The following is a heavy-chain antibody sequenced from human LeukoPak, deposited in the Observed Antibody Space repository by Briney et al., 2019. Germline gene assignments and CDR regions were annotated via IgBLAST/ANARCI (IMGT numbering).Heavy chain of an antibody. J-gene: IGHJ4*02. CDR3: ARPSPPGDGYNPPDH. Sequence: GGSLRLSCVVSGFNFDNFAMHWVRQPLGKGLEWVAVISHDGRTKYYADSMKGRITISRDNSKNTLFLQMNNLRSEDTAVYFCARPSPPGDGYNPPDHWGQGTLVTASS. V-gene: IGHV3-30*04. D-gene: IGHD5-24*01. CDR2: ISHDGRTK. CDR1: GFNFDNFA.